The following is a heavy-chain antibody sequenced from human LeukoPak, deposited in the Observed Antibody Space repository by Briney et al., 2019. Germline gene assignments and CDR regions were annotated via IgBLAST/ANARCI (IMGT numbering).Heavy chain of an antibody. CDR3: AKDYAVTTPYAFDI. J-gene: IGHJ3*02. CDR1: GFTLSSYA. D-gene: IGHD4-17*01. Sequence: GGSLRLSCAASGFTLSSYAMSWVRQAPGKGLEWVSATSSSDAGTYYAESVRGRFTISRDNSKNTLYLQMNSLRAEDTAVYYCAKDYAVTTPYAFDIWGQGTMVTVSS. CDR2: TSSSDAGT. V-gene: IGHV3-23*01.